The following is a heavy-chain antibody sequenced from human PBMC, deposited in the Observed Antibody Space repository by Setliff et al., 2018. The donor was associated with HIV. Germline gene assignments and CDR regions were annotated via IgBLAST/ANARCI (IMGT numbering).Heavy chain of an antibody. CDR2: INPKSDGT. V-gene: IGHV1-2*04. CDR3: ARGMDYYDTSGYYQYYFDY. D-gene: IGHD3-22*01. CDR1: GYSFTDYY. Sequence: ASVKVSCKASGYSFTDYYIHWVRQAPGQGLEWMGWINPKSDGTNYAQKFQGWVTMTRDTSISTAYMELSRLRSDDTAVYYCARGMDYYDTSGYYQYYFDYWGQGTLVTVS. J-gene: IGHJ4*02.